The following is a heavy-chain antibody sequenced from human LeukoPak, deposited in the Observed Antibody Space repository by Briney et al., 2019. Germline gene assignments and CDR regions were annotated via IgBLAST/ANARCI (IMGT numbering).Heavy chain of an antibody. CDR1: GFTFDSFS. CDR3: ARVPGETGATLAYLDY. CDR2: ISSSSTYI. J-gene: IGHJ4*02. V-gene: IGHV3-21*01. D-gene: IGHD1-26*01. Sequence: PGGSLRLSCAASGFTFDSFSINWVRQAPGKGLEWVASISSSSTYIYYGGSVKGRFTISRDNAKNLVYLEMNSLRAEDTAVYYCARVPGETGATLAYLDYWGQGTLVFVSS.